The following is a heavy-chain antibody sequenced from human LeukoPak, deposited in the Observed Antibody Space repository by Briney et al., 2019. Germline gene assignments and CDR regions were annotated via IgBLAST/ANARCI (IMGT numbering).Heavy chain of an antibody. CDR3: ASGSYWLDY. D-gene: IGHD1-26*01. V-gene: IGHV4-59*01. CDR1: GGSIRNFY. J-gene: IGHJ4*02. CDR2: IYYSGAT. Sequence: SETLSLTCTVSGGSIRNFYWSWIRQPPGKELEWIGYIYYSGATNYNPSLKSRVTMSGDTSKNHFSLKLRSVTAADTAVYYCASGSYWLDYWGQGTLVTVSS.